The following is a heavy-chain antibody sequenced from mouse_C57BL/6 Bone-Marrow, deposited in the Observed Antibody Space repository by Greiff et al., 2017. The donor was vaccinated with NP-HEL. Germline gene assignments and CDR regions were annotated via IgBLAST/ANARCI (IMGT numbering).Heavy chain of an antibody. J-gene: IGHJ2*01. V-gene: IGHV14-4*01. CDR2: IDPENGDT. D-gene: IGHD1-1*01. CDR3: TARVLRSLGGLYY. CDR1: GFNIKDDY. Sequence: VQLQQSGAELVRPGASVKLSCTASGFNIKDDYMHWVKQRPEQGLEWIGWIDPENGDTEYASKFQGKATITAATSSNTAYLQLSSLTSEDTAVYYCTARVLRSLGGLYYWGQGTTLTVSS.